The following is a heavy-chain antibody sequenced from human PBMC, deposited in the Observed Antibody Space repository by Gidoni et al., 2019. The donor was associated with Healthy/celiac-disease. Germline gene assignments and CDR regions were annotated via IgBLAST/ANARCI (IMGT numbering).Heavy chain of an antibody. CDR1: GGSFSGYY. J-gene: IGHJ6*02. D-gene: IGHD2-2*01. V-gene: IGHV4-34*01. CDR2: INHSGST. Sequence: QVQLQQWGAGLLKPSETLSLTCAVYGGSFSGYYWSWIRQPPGKWLEWIGEINHSGSTNYNPSLKSRVTISVDTSKNQFSLKLSSVTAADTAVYYCARHPKYCSSTSCYYYYYYGMDVWGQGTTVTVSS. CDR3: ARHPKYCSSTSCYYYYYYGMDV.